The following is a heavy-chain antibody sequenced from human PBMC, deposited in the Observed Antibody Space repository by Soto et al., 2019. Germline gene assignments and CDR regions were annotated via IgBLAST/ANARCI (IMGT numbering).Heavy chain of an antibody. CDR2: INAGNGNT. CDR1: GYTFTSYA. J-gene: IGHJ4*02. CDR3: AGAAAGTRPNY. D-gene: IGHD6-13*01. V-gene: IGHV1-3*01. Sequence: ASVKVSCKASGYTFTSYAMHWVRQAPGQRLEWMGWINAGNGNTKYSQKFQGRVTITADESTSTAYMELSSLRSEDTAVYYCAGAAAGTRPNYWGQGTLVTVS.